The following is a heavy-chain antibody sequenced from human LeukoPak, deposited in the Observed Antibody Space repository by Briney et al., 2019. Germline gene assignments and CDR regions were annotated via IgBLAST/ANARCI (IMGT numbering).Heavy chain of an antibody. CDR3: ARDQKRGGAPD. CDR1: GVSISSSSSY. J-gene: IGHJ4*02. D-gene: IGHD3-16*01. CDR2: IYYGGNT. V-gene: IGHV4-39*07. Sequence: PSETLSLTCSVSGVSISSSSSYWGWIRQPPGKGLEWIGSIYYGGNTYYNPSLKSRVTISVDTSKNQFSLKLTSVTAADTAVYYCARDQKRGGAPDWGQGTLVTVSS.